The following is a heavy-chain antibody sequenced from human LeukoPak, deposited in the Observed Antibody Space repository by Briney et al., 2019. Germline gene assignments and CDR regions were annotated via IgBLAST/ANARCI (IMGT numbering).Heavy chain of an antibody. V-gene: IGHV4-59*01. D-gene: IGHD5-18*01. CDR2: IYYSGST. CDR3: ARDRIQPWSGGRYYYYGMDV. Sequence: SETLSLTCTVSGGSISSYYWSWIRQPPGKGLEWIGYIYYSGSTNYNPSLKSRVTISVDTSKNQFSLKLSSVTAADTAVYYCARDRIQPWSGGRYYYYGMDVWGQGTTVTVSS. CDR1: GGSISSYY. J-gene: IGHJ6*02.